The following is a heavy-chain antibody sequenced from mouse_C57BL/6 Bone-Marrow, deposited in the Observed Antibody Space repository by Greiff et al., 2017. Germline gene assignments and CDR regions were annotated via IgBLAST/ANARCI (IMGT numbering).Heavy chain of an antibody. CDR1: GFNIKDDY. CDR2: IDPENGDT. V-gene: IGHV14-4*01. Sequence: VQLQQSGAELVRPGASVKLSCTASGFNIKDDYMHWVKQRPEQGLEWIGWIDPENGDTEYASKFQGKATITADTSSNTAYLQLSSLTSEDTAVYYCTTWGTSYSSSPFVWGTGTTATVSS. CDR3: TTWGTSYSSSPFV. D-gene: IGHD1-1*01. J-gene: IGHJ1*03.